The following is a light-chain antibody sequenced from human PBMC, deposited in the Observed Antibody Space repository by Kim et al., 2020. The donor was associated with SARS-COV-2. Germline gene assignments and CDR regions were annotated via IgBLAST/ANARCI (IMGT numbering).Light chain of an antibody. CDR2: AAS. CDR1: QCISNY. J-gene: IGKJ1*01. CDR3: QQYNSYPPWT. V-gene: IGKV1-16*02. Sequence: SVGDRVTLTCRASQCISNYLAWFQQKPGNAPQSLIYAASSLQSGVPSKFSGSGSGTDFPLTISSLQPEDFATFYCQQYNSYPPWTFGQGTKVDIK.